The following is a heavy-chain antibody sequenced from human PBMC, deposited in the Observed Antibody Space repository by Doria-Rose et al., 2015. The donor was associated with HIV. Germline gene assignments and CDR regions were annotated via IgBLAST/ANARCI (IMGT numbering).Heavy chain of an antibody. D-gene: IGHD6-13*01. Sequence: SGPVLVKPTETLTLTCTVSGVSLSSPGMGVSWIRQPPGKALEWLANIVSDDERSYKTSLKSRLIISRGNSKSQVVLTMTDMDPVDTATYYCARIKSSRWYHKYYFDFWGQGTLVIVSA. CDR3: ARIKSSRWYHKYYFDF. J-gene: IGHJ4*02. CDR2: IVSDDER. V-gene: IGHV2-26*01. CDR1: GVSLSSPGMG.